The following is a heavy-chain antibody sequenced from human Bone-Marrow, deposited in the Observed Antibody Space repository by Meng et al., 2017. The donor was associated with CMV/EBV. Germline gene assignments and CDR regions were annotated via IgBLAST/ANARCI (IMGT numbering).Heavy chain of an antibody. CDR2: VIPIFGTA. CDR3: GRTPGPGYDFWSGSDY. CDR1: GGTFSSYA. J-gene: IGHJ4*02. V-gene: IGHV1-69*05. D-gene: IGHD3-3*01. Sequence: SVKVSCKASGGTFSSYAISWVRQAPGQGLEWMGGVIPIFGTANYAQKFQGRVTITTDESTSTASMELSSLRSEDTAVHYCGRTPGPGYDFWSGSDYWGQGTLVTVSS.